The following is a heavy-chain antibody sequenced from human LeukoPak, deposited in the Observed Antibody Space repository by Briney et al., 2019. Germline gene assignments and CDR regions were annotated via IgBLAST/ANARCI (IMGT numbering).Heavy chain of an antibody. Sequence: ASVKVSCKASGYTFTGYYMHWVRPAPGQGLEWMGWINPNSGGTNYAQKFQGRVTMTRDTSISTAYMELSRLRSDDTAVYYCARDAGIVGAMDYWGQGTLVTVSS. J-gene: IGHJ4*02. CDR1: GYTFTGYY. CDR2: INPNSGGT. CDR3: ARDAGIVGAMDY. V-gene: IGHV1-2*02. D-gene: IGHD1-26*01.